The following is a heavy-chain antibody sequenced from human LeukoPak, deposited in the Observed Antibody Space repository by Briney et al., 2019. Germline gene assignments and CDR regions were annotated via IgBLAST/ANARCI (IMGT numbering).Heavy chain of an antibody. CDR2: IYYSGST. V-gene: IGHV4-30-4*01. Sequence: SQTLSLTCTVSGGSISSGDYYWSWIRQPPGKGLEWLGYIYYSGSTYYNPSLKSRVTISVDTSKNQFSLKLSSVTAADTAVYYCARVLRQWLVQVAFDIWGQGTMVTVSS. J-gene: IGHJ3*02. D-gene: IGHD6-19*01. CDR1: GGSISSGDYY. CDR3: ARVLRQWLVQVAFDI.